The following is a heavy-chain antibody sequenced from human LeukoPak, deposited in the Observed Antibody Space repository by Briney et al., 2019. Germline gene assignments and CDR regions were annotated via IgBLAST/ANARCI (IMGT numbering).Heavy chain of an antibody. Sequence: GGSLRLSCGASGFTFSSYAMSWVRQGPGKGLEWVSVISGSGGRTYYADSVKGRFTISRDNSKNTLYLQMNSLKASDTAMYYCARTRYYGSSYNYMDVWGKGTTVTVSS. J-gene: IGHJ6*03. V-gene: IGHV3-23*01. CDR1: GFTFSSYA. CDR3: ARTRYYGSSYNYMDV. D-gene: IGHD3-10*01. CDR2: ISGSGGRT.